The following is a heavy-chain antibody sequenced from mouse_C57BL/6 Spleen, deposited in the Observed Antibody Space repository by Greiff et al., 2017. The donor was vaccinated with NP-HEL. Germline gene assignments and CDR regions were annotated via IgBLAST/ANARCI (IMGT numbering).Heavy chain of an antibody. Sequence: QVQLQQSGAELVRPGASVTLSCKASGYTFTDYEMHWVKQTPVHGLEWIGAIDPETGGTAYNQKFKGKAILTADKSSSTAYMELRSLTSEDSAVYYCTRSRITTVVEDWGQGTTLTVSS. CDR1: GYTFTDYE. V-gene: IGHV1-15*01. J-gene: IGHJ2*01. D-gene: IGHD1-1*01. CDR2: IDPETGGT. CDR3: TRSRITTVVED.